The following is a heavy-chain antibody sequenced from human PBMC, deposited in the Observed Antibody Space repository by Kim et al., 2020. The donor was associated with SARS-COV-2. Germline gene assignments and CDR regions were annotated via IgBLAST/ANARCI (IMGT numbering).Heavy chain of an antibody. V-gene: IGHV4-34*01. CDR2: TT. Sequence: TTTHTPSLKSRVTISVDTSTNPFSLKLSSVTAADTAVYYCARYDILTGYYWGQGTLVTVSS. J-gene: IGHJ4*02. D-gene: IGHD3-9*01. CDR3: ARYDILTGYY.